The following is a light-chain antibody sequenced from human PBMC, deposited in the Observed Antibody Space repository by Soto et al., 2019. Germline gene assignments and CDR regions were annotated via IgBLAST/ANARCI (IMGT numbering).Light chain of an antibody. J-gene: IGKJ1*01. Sequence: EIVLTQSPGTLSLSPGERATLSCRASQSVSSSYLAWYQQKPGQAPRLLIYDASSRATDIPSRFSGSGSGTAFPLTISRLEPEDFAVYYCQQYGSSPQTFGPGTKVEIK. CDR1: QSVSSSY. CDR3: QQYGSSPQT. V-gene: IGKV3-20*01. CDR2: DAS.